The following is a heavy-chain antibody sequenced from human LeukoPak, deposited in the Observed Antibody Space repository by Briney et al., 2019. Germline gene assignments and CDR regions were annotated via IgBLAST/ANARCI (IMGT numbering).Heavy chain of an antibody. CDR2: ISYDGYSQ. CDR3: AKDLYGSGWYNYFDP. D-gene: IGHD6-13*01. CDR1: GFSCSNYG. V-gene: IGHV3-30*18. J-gene: IGHJ5*02. Sequence: PGGSLRLSCAASGFSCSNYGMHWVRQAPGKGLEWVAMISYDGYSQYYGDSVKGRFTISRDNSKNTIYLQMNSLRPEDSAVYYCAKDLYGSGWYNYFDPWGQGTQVTVSS.